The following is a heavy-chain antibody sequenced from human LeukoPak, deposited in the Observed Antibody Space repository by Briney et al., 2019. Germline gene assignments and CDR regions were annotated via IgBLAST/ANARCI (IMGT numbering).Heavy chain of an antibody. Sequence: SQTLSLTRAISGDSVSSDSATWNWIRQSPSRGLEWLGRTYYRSKWYSAYAVSVKSRISINSDTSKNQFSLQLNSVTPEDTAIYYCARGPQWLNYWGQGTLVTVSS. CDR3: ARGPQWLNY. V-gene: IGHV6-1*01. J-gene: IGHJ4*02. CDR2: TYYRSKWYS. CDR1: GDSVSSDSAT. D-gene: IGHD6-19*01.